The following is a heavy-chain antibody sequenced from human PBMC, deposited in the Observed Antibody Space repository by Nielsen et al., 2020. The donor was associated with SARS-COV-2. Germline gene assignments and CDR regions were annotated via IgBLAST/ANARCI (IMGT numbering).Heavy chain of an antibody. CDR3: ARAGATMIVVSSYGMDV. CDR1: GGSFSGYN. J-gene: IGHJ6*02. D-gene: IGHD3-22*01. Sequence: SETLSLTCAVYGGSFSGYNWSWIRQPPGKGLEWIGEINHSGSTNYNPSLKSRVTISVDTSKNQFSLKLSSVTAADTAVYYCARAGATMIVVSSYGMDVWGQGTTVTVSS. CDR2: INHSGST. V-gene: IGHV4-34*01.